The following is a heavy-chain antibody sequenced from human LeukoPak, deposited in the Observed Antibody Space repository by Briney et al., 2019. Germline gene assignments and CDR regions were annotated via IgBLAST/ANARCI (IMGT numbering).Heavy chain of an antibody. CDR2: ISYDGSNK. J-gene: IGHJ4*02. Sequence: GGPLRLSCAASGFTFSSYAMHWVRQAPGKGLEWVAVISYDGSNKYYVDSVKGRFTISRDNSKNTLYLQMNSLRAEDTAVYYCARDLDYWGQGTLVTVSS. CDR3: ARDLDY. CDR1: GFTFSSYA. V-gene: IGHV3-30-3*01.